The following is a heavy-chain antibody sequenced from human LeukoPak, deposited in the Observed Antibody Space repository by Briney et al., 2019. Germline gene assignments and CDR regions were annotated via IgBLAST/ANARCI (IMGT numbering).Heavy chain of an antibody. J-gene: IGHJ4*02. CDR3: ARGRSWYVDY. CDR2: MYHSGST. D-gene: IGHD6-13*01. Sequence: PSETLSLTCTVSGYSISSAYWGWIRQPPGKGLEWIGTMYHSGSTYYNPSLKSRVTISVDTSKNQFSLKLSSVTAADTAVYYCARGRSWYVDYWGQGTLVTVSS. CDR1: GYSISSAY. V-gene: IGHV4-38-2*02.